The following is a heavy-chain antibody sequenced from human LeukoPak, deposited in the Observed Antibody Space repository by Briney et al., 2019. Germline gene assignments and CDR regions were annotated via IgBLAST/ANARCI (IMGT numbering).Heavy chain of an antibody. Sequence: GGSLRLSCAASGFTFSIYWMSWVRQAPGRGLEWVGRLKSKTDGGTTDYAAPVKGRFTISRDDSKNTLYLQMNSLKTDDTAVYYCTTELWGNYFDYWGQGALVAVSS. CDR1: GFTFSIYW. J-gene: IGHJ4*02. CDR2: LKSKTDGGTT. CDR3: TTELWGNYFDY. V-gene: IGHV3-15*01. D-gene: IGHD3-16*01.